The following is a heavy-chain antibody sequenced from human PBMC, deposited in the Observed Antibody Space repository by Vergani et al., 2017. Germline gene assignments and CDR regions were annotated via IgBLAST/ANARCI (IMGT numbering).Heavy chain of an antibody. V-gene: IGHV3-9*01. CDR1: GFTFDDYA. J-gene: IGHJ2*01. D-gene: IGHD6-13*01. Sequence: EVQLLESGGGLKQPGRSLRLSCAASGFTFDDYAMHWVRQAPGKGLEWVSGINWNSDSIAYADSVKGRFTISRDNAKNSLYLQMNSLRAEDTALYYCVKDIAASGNYWYFDLWGRGTLVTVSS. CDR3: VKDIAASGNYWYFDL. CDR2: INWNSDSI.